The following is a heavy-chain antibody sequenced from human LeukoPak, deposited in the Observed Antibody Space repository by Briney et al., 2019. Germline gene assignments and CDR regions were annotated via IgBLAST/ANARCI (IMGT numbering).Heavy chain of an antibody. J-gene: IGHJ3*02. D-gene: IGHD3-22*01. Sequence: SVKVSCKASGGTFSSYAISWVRQAPGQGLEWMGGIIPIFGTANYAQKFQGRVTITADESTSTAYMELSSLRSEDTAVYYCARRITMIEEGAFDIWGQGTMVTVSS. CDR2: IIPIFGTA. V-gene: IGHV1-69*13. CDR1: GGTFSSYA. CDR3: ARRITMIEEGAFDI.